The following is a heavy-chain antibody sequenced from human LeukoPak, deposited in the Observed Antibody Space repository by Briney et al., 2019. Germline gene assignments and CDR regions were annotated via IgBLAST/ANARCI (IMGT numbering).Heavy chain of an antibody. CDR1: GFTFDDYG. J-gene: IGHJ6*03. CDR3: ARGRSGTSSIYYYYYMDV. Sequence: GGSLRLSCAASGFTFDDYGMSWVRQAPGKGLEWVSGINWNGGSTAYADSVKGRFTISRDNAKNSLYLQMNSLRAEDTAVYYCARGRSGTSSIYYYYYMDVWGKGTTVTVSS. V-gene: IGHV3-20*04. CDR2: INWNGGST. D-gene: IGHD2-2*01.